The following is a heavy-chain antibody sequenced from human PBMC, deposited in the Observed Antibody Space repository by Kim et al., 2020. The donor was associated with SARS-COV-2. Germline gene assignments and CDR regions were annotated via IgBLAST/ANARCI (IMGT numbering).Heavy chain of an antibody. J-gene: IGHJ4*02. Sequence: SYTQKFQGRLTMTRDTSTSTVYMELSSLRSDDTAVYYCARDHSGGSYLDYWGQGTLVTVSS. V-gene: IGHV1-46*01. D-gene: IGHD3-10*01. CDR3: ARDHSGGSYLDY.